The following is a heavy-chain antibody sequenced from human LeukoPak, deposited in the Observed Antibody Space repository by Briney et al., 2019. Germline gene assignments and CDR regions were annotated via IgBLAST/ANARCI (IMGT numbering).Heavy chain of an antibody. Sequence: ASVKVSCKASGYTFTSYAMNWVRQAPGQGLEWMGRINTNTGNPTYAQGFTGRFVFSLDTSVSTAYLQISSLKAEDTAVYYCASPNDQNLFDYWGQGTLVTVSS. CDR3: ASPNDQNLFDY. CDR2: INTNTGNP. D-gene: IGHD1-14*01. V-gene: IGHV7-4-1*02. CDR1: GYTFTSYA. J-gene: IGHJ4*02.